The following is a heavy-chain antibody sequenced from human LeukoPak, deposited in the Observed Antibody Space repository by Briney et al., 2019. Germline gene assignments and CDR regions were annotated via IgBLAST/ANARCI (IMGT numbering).Heavy chain of an antibody. CDR2: IYFTGIT. J-gene: IGHJ3*01. CDR3: RRVSKDFHGSVDV. CDR1: GASITSDY. Sequence: PSETLSLTCNVSGASITSDYWTWVRQSPGKGLEWLGNIYFTGITHYNPSLRSRVTISLEKSKNQFFLKLTSVTDEDTPFSYCRRVSKDFHGSVDVWGQGTMVIDSS. V-gene: IGHV4-59*01. D-gene: IGHD3-10*01.